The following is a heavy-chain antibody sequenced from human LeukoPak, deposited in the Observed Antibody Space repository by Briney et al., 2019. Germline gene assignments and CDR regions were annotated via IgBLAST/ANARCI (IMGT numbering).Heavy chain of an antibody. V-gene: IGHV1-69*04. D-gene: IGHD6-19*01. CDR1: GGTFSSYA. Sequence: ASVKVSCKASGGTFSSYAISWVRRAPGQGLEWMGRIIPILGIANYAQKFQGRVTITADKSTSTAYMELSSLRSEDTAVYYCAREARDTYSSGYYGMDVWGQGTTVTVSS. CDR3: AREARDTYSSGYYGMDV. CDR2: IIPILGIA. J-gene: IGHJ6*02.